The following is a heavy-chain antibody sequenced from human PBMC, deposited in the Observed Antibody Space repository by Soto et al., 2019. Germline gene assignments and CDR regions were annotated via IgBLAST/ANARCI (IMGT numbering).Heavy chain of an antibody. CDR2: ISTYNGNT. J-gene: IGHJ4*02. Sequence: QVQLVQSGVEVKKPGASVKVSCKASGYTFTTYGISWLRQAPGQGPEWMGWISTYNGNTQLAQKFQGRVTIPTDTSTNTAYMELRSLTSDDTAVYYCARDWSAEVLPDYLGQGTLVTVSS. CDR3: ARDWSAEVLPDY. V-gene: IGHV1-18*01. D-gene: IGHD3-10*01. CDR1: GYTFTTYG.